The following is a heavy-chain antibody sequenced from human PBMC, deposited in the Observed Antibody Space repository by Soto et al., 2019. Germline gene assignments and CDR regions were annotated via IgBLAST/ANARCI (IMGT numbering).Heavy chain of an antibody. CDR3: AKELGGYSYGYELDH. J-gene: IGHJ4*02. CDR1: GFTFDIYA. CDR2: ISWNRETR. Sequence: EVQLVDSGGGLVQPGRSLRLSCAASGFTFDIYAMHWVRQAPGKGLVWVSRISWNRETRGYADSVKGRFTISRDNAQNSLYLQMDSLRTEDTAFYYCAKELGGYSYGYELDHWGQGTLVAVSS. D-gene: IGHD5-18*01. V-gene: IGHV3-9*01.